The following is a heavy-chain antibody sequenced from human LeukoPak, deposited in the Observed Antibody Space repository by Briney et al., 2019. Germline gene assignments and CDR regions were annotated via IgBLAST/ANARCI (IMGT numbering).Heavy chain of an antibody. CDR3: ATGYRCSSSNCYGYYYYYMVV. J-gene: IGHJ6*03. CDR1: RYTFTELS. D-gene: IGHD2-2*01. V-gene: IGHV1-24*01. Sequence: ASVKVSCKTSRYTFTELSMQWVRQAPGKGLEWMGGFDPEEGETIYAQKFQGRATMTADTSTDTAYMELSSLRSEDTAVYYCATGYRCSSSNCYGYYYYYMVVWGKGTTVTVSS. CDR2: FDPEEGET.